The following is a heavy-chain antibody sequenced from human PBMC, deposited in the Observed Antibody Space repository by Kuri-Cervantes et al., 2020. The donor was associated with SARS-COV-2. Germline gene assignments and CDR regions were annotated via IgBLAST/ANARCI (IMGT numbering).Heavy chain of an antibody. CDR1: GSTLRHYY. CDR3: ARDGAVIPATISYYYMDV. Sequence: GGSLRLSCAASGSTLRHYYMSWIRQAPGKGLEWISYIDDTGRTIYYADSVKGRFVVSRDNAMNSLFLQMDSLRAEDTAVYFCARDGAVIPATISYYYMDVWGKGTTVTVSS. CDR2: IDDTGRTI. D-gene: IGHD2-2*02. V-gene: IGHV3-11*04. J-gene: IGHJ6*03.